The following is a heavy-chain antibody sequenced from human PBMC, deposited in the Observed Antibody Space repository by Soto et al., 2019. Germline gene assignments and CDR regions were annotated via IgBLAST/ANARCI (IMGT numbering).Heavy chain of an antibody. CDR1: GGSFSGYY. CDR3: VRGPWLAPIGFDY. V-gene: IGHV4-34*01. J-gene: IGHJ4*02. Sequence: PSETLSVTCAVYGGSFSGYYWSWIRQPPGKGLEWVGEINHSGSTNYNPSLKSRVTISVDTSKNQFSLKLSSVTAADTAVYYCVRGPWLAPIGFDYWGQGTLVTVSS. CDR2: INHSGST. D-gene: IGHD5-12*01.